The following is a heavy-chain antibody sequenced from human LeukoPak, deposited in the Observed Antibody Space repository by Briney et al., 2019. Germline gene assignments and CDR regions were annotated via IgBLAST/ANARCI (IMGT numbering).Heavy chain of an antibody. CDR3: ASSGTTGTTGMDY. V-gene: IGHV1-46*01. CDR1: GYTFISYD. D-gene: IGHD1-1*01. CDR2: INPSGGST. J-gene: IGHJ4*02. Sequence: ASVKVSCTASGYTFISYDINWVRQAPGQGLEWMGIINPSGGSTSYAQKFQGRVTMTRDTSTSTVYMELSSLRSEDTAVYYCASSGTTGTTGMDYWGQGTLVTVSS.